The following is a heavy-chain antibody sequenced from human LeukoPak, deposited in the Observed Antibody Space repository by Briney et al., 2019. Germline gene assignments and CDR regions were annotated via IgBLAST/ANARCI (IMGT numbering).Heavy chain of an antibody. D-gene: IGHD6-19*01. V-gene: IGHV4-34*01. CDR1: GGSLSDYY. Sequence: SETLSLTCAVYGGSLSDYYWSWIRQPPGKGLEWIGEINHSGSTNYNPSLKSRVTISVDTSKNQFSLKLSSVTAADTAVYYCARGKWLDNYWGQGTLVTVSS. CDR3: ARGKWLDNY. J-gene: IGHJ4*02. CDR2: INHSGST.